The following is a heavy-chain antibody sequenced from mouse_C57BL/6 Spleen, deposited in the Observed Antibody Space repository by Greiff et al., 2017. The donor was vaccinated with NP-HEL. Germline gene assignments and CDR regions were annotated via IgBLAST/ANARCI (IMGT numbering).Heavy chain of an antibody. D-gene: IGHD2-1*01. CDR3: ARAHGNYFAWFAY. CDR1: GFTFSDYG. J-gene: IGHJ3*01. CDR2: ISSGSSTI. V-gene: IGHV5-17*01. Sequence: DVKLVESGGGLVKPGGSLKLSCAASGFTFSDYGMHWVRQAPEKGLEWVAYISSGSSTIYYADTVKGRFTISRDNAKNTLFLQMTSLRSEDTAMYYCARAHGNYFAWFAYWGQGTLVTVSA.